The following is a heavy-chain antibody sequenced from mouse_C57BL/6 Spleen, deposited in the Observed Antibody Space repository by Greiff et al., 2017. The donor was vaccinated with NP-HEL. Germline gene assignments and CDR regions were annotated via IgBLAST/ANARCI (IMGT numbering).Heavy chain of an antibody. CDR3: AREAYDYGFAY. D-gene: IGHD2-4*01. V-gene: IGHV1-80*01. J-gene: IGHJ3*01. CDR1: GYAFSSYW. CDR2: IYPGDGDT. Sequence: QVQLKESGAELVKPGASVKISCKASGYAFSSYWMNWVKQRPGKGLEWIGQIYPGDGDTNYNGKFKGKATLTADKSSSTAYMQLSSLTSEDSAVYFCAREAYDYGFAYWGQGTLVTVSA.